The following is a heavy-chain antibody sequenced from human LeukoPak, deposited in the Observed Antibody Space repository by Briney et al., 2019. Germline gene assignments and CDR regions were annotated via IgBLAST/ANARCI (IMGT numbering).Heavy chain of an antibody. CDR2: IYFSGNT. V-gene: IGHV4-38-2*02. D-gene: IGHD3-10*01. J-gene: IGHJ6*03. CDR3: ARTTRITMVRGVWDYYYMDV. CDR1: GYSISSGYY. Sequence: SETLSLTCTVSGYSISSGYYWGWIRQPPGKGLEWIGSIYFSGNTYYNPSLKTRVTISIDTSKNQFSLKLSSVTAADTAVYYCARTTRITMVRGVWDYYYMDVWGKGTTVTISS.